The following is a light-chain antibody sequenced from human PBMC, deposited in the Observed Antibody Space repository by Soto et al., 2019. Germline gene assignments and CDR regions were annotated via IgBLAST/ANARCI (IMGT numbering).Light chain of an antibody. V-gene: IGLV1-51*01. CDR2: DNN. J-gene: IGLJ2*01. CDR1: SSNIGNNY. CDR3: GTWDSSLSAVV. Sequence: QSVLTQPPSVSAAPGQKVTISCSGSSSNIGNNYVSWYQQLPGTAPKLLIYDNNKRPSRIPDRFSVSKSGTSATLGITGLQTGDEADYYCGTWDSSLSAVVFGGGTKLTVL.